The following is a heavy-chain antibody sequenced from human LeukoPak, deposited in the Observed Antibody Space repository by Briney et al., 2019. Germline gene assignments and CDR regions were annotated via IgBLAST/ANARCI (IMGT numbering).Heavy chain of an antibody. CDR3: ARDGCSGGSCYRFDP. J-gene: IGHJ5*02. D-gene: IGHD2-15*01. CDR1: GGSISSYY. V-gene: IGHV4-59*01. Sequence: SETLSLTCTVSGGSISSYYWSWIRQPPGKGLEWIGYIYYSGSTNYKPSLKSRVTISVDTSKNQFSLKLSSVTAADTAVYYCARDGCSGGSCYRFDPWGQGTLVTVSS. CDR2: IYYSGST.